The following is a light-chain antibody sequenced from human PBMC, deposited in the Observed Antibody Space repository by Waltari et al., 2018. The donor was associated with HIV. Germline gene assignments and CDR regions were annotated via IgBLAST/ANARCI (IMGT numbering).Light chain of an antibody. Sequence: QSALTQPASVSGSPGQSITISCTGTTSDVGAYKSVSWYQQHPGKAPKLMIYEVSNRPSGVSNRVAGSKSGNTASLTISGLQAEDEADYFCSSYTSSSTLVFGSGTKVTVL. CDR3: SSYTSSSTLV. J-gene: IGLJ1*01. CDR2: EVS. CDR1: TSDVGAYKS. V-gene: IGLV2-14*01.